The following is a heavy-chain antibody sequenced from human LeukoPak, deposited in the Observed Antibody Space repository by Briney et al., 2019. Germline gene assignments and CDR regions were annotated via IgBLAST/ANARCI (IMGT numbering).Heavy chain of an antibody. J-gene: IGHJ6*03. CDR2: INPNSGGT. CDR3: ARGAANYDILTGYYSRRNYYYYMDV. Sequence: ASVKASCKASGYTFTGYYMHWVRQAPGQGLEWMGWINPNSGGTNYAQKFQGRVTMTRDTSISTAYMELSRLRSDDTAVYYCARGAANYDILTGYYSRRNYYYYMDVWGKGTTVTVSS. V-gene: IGHV1-2*02. D-gene: IGHD3-9*01. CDR1: GYTFTGYY.